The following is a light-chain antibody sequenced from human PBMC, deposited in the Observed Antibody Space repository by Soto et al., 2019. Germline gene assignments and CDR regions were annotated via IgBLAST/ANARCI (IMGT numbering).Light chain of an antibody. CDR2: EVS. J-gene: IGLJ1*01. V-gene: IGLV2-8*01. CDR3: SSYADTNNYV. CDR1: SSDVGTYNF. Sequence: QSVVTQPPSASGSPGQSVTISCTGTSSDVGTYNFVSWYQQHPGKAPKLMVYEVSMRPSGVPDRFSGSKSGNTASLTVSGLQAEDEADYFCSSYADTNNYVFGTGTKVTVL.